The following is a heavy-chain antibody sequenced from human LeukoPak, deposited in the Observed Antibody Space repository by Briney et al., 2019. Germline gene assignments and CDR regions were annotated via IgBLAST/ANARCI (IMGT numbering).Heavy chain of an antibody. CDR3: AKWPSGVAVAANY. Sequence: PGGSLRLSCAASGFTFSAFAMTWVRQAPGKGLEWVSTITDDGYNTYSADSVKGRITFSRDNSKNTLSLQLRSLRAEDTAVYYCAKWPSGVAVAANYWGQGTLVTVSS. CDR2: ITDDGYNT. J-gene: IGHJ4*02. CDR1: GFTFSAFA. V-gene: IGHV3-23*01. D-gene: IGHD6-19*01.